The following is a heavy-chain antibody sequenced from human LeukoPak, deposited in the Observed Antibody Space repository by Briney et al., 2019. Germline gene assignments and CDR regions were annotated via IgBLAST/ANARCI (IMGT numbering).Heavy chain of an antibody. V-gene: IGHV3-21*01. CDR1: GFTFSTFT. CDR3: ARVWTGQWPPHYYYMDV. CDR2: ISSSSSYI. J-gene: IGHJ6*03. D-gene: IGHD6-19*01. Sequence: GGSLRLSCVVSGFTFSTFTMNWVRQAPGKGLEWVSCISSSSSYIYYADSVKGRFTISRDNAKNSLYLQMNSLRAEDTAVYYCARVWTGQWPPHYYYMDVWGKGTTVTISS.